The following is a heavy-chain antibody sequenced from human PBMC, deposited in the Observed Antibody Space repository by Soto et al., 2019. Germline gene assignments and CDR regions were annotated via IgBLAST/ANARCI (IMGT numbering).Heavy chain of an antibody. CDR1: GYTFTGYY. D-gene: IGHD6-13*01. Sequence: GASVKVSCKASGYTFTGYYMHWVRQAPGQGLEWMGWINPNSGGTNYAQKFQGWVTMTRDTSISTAYMELSRLRSDDTAVYYCARSSAIAAAGTFYYYGMDVWGQGTTVTVSS. CDR3: ARSSAIAAAGTFYYYGMDV. CDR2: INPNSGGT. V-gene: IGHV1-2*04. J-gene: IGHJ6*02.